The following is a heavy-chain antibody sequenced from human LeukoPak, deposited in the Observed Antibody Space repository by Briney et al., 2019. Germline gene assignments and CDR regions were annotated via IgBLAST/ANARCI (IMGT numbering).Heavy chain of an antibody. CDR1: GGSISSYY. CDR3: ARVAFGDAFDI. D-gene: IGHD3-16*01. V-gene: IGHV4-4*07. Sequence: WETLSLTCTVSGGSISSYYWSWIRQPAGEGLEWVGRIYTSGITNYNPSLKSRVTMSVDTSKNQFSLKLSSVTAADTAVYYCARVAFGDAFDIWGQGTMVTVSS. J-gene: IGHJ3*02. CDR2: IYTSGIT.